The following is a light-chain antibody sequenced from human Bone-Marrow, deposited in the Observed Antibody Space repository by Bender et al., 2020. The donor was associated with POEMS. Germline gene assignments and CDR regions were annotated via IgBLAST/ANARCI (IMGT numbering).Light chain of an antibody. CDR1: SADIGSYDL. Sequence: QSAPTQPASVSGSPGQSITISCTGTSADIGSYDLVSWYQQHPGKAPKLMIYELDKRPSGVSDRFSGSKSGNTASLTISGLQPEDEADYYCCSYAGIGTVFGGGTRATVL. V-gene: IGLV2-23*02. J-gene: IGLJ2*01. CDR3: CSYAGIGTV. CDR2: ELD.